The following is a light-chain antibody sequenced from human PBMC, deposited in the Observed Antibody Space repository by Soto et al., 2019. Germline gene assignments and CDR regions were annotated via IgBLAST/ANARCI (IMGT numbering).Light chain of an antibody. V-gene: IGKV3-20*01. Sequence: EIVLTQSPGTLSLSPGERDTLSCRASQSVSSSYLAWYQQKPGQAPRLLIYGASSRATGIPDRFSGSGSGTDFTLTISRLEPDDFAVYYCQQYGSSPQTFGQGTRLEIK. CDR3: QQYGSSPQT. CDR1: QSVSSSY. CDR2: GAS. J-gene: IGKJ5*01.